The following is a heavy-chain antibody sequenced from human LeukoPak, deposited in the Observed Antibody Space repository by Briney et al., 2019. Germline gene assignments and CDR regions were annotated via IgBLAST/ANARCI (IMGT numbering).Heavy chain of an antibody. V-gene: IGHV1-2*02. J-gene: IGHJ6*02. CDR3: ARDSSSWGDYYSGMDV. CDR2: INPDSGGT. Sequence: RASVKVSCKASGYTFTGYYMNWVRQAPGQGLEWMGWINPDSGGTNYAQKFQGRVTMTRDTSISTAYMELSRLTSDDTAVYYCARDSSSWGDYYSGMDVWGQGTTVTVSS. D-gene: IGHD6-13*01. CDR1: GYTFTGYY.